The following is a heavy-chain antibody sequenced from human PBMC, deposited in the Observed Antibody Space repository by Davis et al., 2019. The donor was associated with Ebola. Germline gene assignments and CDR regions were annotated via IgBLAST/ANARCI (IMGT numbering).Heavy chain of an antibody. Sequence: SETLSLTCAVYGGSFSGYYWSWIRQPPGKGLEWIGEINHSGSTNYNPSLKSRVTISVDTSKNQFSLKLSSVTAADTAVYYCARVGMLTMVRGVLYYYYGMDVWGQGTTVTVSS. D-gene: IGHD3-10*01. CDR1: GGSFSGYY. CDR3: ARVGMLTMVRGVLYYYYGMDV. V-gene: IGHV4-34*01. CDR2: INHSGST. J-gene: IGHJ6*02.